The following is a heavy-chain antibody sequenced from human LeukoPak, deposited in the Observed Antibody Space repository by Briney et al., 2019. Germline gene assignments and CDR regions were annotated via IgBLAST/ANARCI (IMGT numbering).Heavy chain of an antibody. CDR3: AREGRRSDCSSTSCYAKLYNWFDP. J-gene: IGHJ5*02. V-gene: IGHV4-59*01. CDR1: GGSISSYY. CDR2: IYYSGST. D-gene: IGHD2-2*01. Sequence: SETLSLTCTVAGGSISSYYWSWLRQPPGKGLEWIGYIYYSGSTNYNPSLKSRVTISVDTSKNQFSLKLSSVTAADTAVYYCAREGRRSDCSSTSCYAKLYNWFDPWGQGTLVTVSS.